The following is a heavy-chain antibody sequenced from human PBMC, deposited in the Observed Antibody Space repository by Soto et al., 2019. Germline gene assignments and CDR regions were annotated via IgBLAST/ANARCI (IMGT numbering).Heavy chain of an antibody. Sequence: GASVDVSCKSSGVTFNRQYIRWVRQTPGQGLEWMGGIIPMFGTPHYAEKFQDRVTITADESTGTAYLELSSLTSEDTAVYYCATSEGRDGYSFDYWGPGTLVTVSS. CDR3: ATSEGRDGYSFDY. V-gene: IGHV1-69*13. CDR2: IIPMFGTP. J-gene: IGHJ4*02. D-gene: IGHD5-12*01. CDR1: GVTFNRQY.